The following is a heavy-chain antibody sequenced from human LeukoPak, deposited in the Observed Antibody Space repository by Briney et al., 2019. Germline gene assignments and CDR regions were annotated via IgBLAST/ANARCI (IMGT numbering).Heavy chain of an antibody. D-gene: IGHD2-15*01. CDR1: GGSISSGGYY. J-gene: IGHJ5*02. CDR3: ARVWDCSGGSCYFPGWFDP. V-gene: IGHV4-31*03. Sequence: SETLSLTCTVSGGSISSGGYYWSWIRQHPGKGLEWIGYIYYSGSTYYNPSLKSRVTISVDTSKNQFSLKLSSVTAADTAVYYCARVWDCSGGSCYFPGWFDPWGQGTLVTVSS. CDR2: IYYSGST.